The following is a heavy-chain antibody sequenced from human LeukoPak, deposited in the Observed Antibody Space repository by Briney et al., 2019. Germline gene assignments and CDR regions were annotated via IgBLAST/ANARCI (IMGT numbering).Heavy chain of an antibody. Sequence: PGGSLRLSCAASGFNFKTYTLTWVRQAPGKRPEWLSAITAGEGATYYADSVRGRFTISRDYSTNTLYLQMSGLRAEDTAVYYCARDRSTDAISEFWGQGTLVAVSS. J-gene: IGHJ4*02. CDR1: GFNFKTYT. CDR3: ARDRSTDAISEF. CDR2: ITAGEGAT. D-gene: IGHD1-1*01. V-gene: IGHV3-23*01.